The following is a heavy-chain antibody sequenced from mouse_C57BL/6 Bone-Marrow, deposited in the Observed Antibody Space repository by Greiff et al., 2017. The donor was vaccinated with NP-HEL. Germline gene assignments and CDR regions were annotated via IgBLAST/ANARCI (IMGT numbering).Heavy chain of an antibody. CDR2: ISDGGSYT. CDR3: ASPFTTVVAEDAMDY. J-gene: IGHJ4*01. V-gene: IGHV5-4*01. D-gene: IGHD1-1*01. Sequence: VQLKESGGGLVKPGGSLKLSCAASGFTFSSYAMSWVRQTPEKRLEWVATISDGGSYTYYPDNVKGRFTISRDNAKNNLYLQMSHLKSEDTAMYYCASPFTTVVAEDAMDYWGQGTSVTVSS. CDR1: GFTFSSYA.